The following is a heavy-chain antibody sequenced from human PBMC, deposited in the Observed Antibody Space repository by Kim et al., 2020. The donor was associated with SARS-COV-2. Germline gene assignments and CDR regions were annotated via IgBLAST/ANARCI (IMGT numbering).Heavy chain of an antibody. CDR1: GFTFSHYA. V-gene: IGHV3-23*01. Sequence: GGSLRLSCAASGFTFSHYAMSWVRQAPGKGLEWVSTISDSGYSTYYTDSVKGRFTISRDNSRNTLYLQMNSLRAEDTAVYYCADGLRYFDWSIWGQGTMVTVSS. CDR2: ISDSGYST. J-gene: IGHJ3*02. D-gene: IGHD3-9*01. CDR3: ADGLRYFDWSI.